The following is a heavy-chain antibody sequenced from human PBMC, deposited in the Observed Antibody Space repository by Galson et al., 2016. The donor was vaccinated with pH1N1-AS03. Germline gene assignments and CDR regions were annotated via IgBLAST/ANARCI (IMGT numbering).Heavy chain of an antibody. CDR2: IYTIGST. CDR1: GGSISSYY. J-gene: IGHJ4*02. Sequence: SETLSLTCTVSGGSISSYYWSWIRQPAGKGLEWIGRIYTIGSTNYNPSLKTRVTMSLDTSKNQFSLKLRSVTAADTAVCYCARGVDTSRSANPFDIWGQGTLVTVSS. CDR3: ARGVDTSRSANPFDI. V-gene: IGHV4-4*07. D-gene: IGHD5-18*01.